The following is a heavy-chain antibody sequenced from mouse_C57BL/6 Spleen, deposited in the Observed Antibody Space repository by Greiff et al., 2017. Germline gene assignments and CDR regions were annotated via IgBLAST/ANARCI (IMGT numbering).Heavy chain of an antibody. V-gene: IGHV14-3*01. CDR3: ARGGPYGNYGGWFAY. CDR1: GFNIKNTY. CDR2: IDPANGNT. Sequence: EVKLMESVAELVRPGASVKLSCTASGFNIKNTYMHWVKQRPEQGLEWIGRIDPANGNTKYAPKFQGKATITADTSSNTAYLQLSSLTSEDTAIYYCARGGPYGNYGGWFAYWGQGTLVTVSA. J-gene: IGHJ3*01. D-gene: IGHD2-1*01.